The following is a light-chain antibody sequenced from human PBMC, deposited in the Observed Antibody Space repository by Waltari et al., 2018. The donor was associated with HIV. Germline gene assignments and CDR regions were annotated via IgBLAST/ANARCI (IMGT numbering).Light chain of an antibody. CDR3: CSYAGLKV. Sequence: QSALTQPRSVSGSPGQSVTISCPGTSSAVGRYNYVSWYQQHPGKAPKPMIYDVSKRPSGVPDRFSGSKSGNTASLTISGLQAEDEADYYCCSYAGLKVFGTGTKVTVL. CDR1: SSAVGRYNY. V-gene: IGLV2-11*01. CDR2: DVS. J-gene: IGLJ1*01.